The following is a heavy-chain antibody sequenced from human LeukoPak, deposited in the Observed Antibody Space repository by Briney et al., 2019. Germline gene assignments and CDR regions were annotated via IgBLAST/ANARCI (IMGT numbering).Heavy chain of an antibody. J-gene: IGHJ5*02. CDR1: GGSFSGYY. D-gene: IGHD4-17*01. V-gene: IGHV4-34*01. CDR3: ATSGLHDTVTTVPLLPQGNNWFDP. CDR2: INHSGST. Sequence: SETLSLTCAVYGGSFSGYYWSWIRQPPGKGLEWIGEINHSGSTNYNPSLKSRVTISVDTSKNQFSLKLSSVTAADTAVYYCATSGLHDTVTTVPLLPQGNNWFDPWGQGTLVTVSS.